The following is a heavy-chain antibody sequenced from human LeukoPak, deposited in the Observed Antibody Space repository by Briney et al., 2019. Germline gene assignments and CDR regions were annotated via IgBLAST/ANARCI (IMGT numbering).Heavy chain of an antibody. CDR2: ISSSSSYI. V-gene: IGHV3-21*01. CDR3: ARDLGDYVWGSYRYYFDY. CDR1: GFTFSSYS. Sequence: GGSLRLSCAASGFTFSSYSMNWVRQAPGKGLEWVSSISSSSSYIYYADSVKGRFTISRDNAKNSLYLQMNSLRAEDTAVYYCARDLGDYVWGSYRYYFDYWGQGTLVTVSS. D-gene: IGHD3-16*02. J-gene: IGHJ4*02.